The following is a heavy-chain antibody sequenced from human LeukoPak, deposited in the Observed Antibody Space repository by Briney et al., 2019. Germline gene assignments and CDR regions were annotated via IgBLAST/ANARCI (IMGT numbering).Heavy chain of an antibody. V-gene: IGHV3-23*01. D-gene: IGHD6-13*01. CDR1: GFTFSSYG. CDR2: ISTSDGTT. CDR3: AKARYSSLYYFDY. Sequence: GGSLRLSCAASGFTFSSYGMSWVRQAPGKGLEWVSSISTSDGTTYFADSVKGRFTISRDNFKNTLYLQMNSLRAEDTAVYFCAKARYSSLYYFDYWGQGTLVTVSS. J-gene: IGHJ4*02.